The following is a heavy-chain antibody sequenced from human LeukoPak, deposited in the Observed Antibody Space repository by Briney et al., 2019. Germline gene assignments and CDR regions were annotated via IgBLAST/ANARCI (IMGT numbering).Heavy chain of an antibody. Sequence: VGSLRLSRAASGFTFTGSAIHWVPHASGKGLGWVGRNRSKANSYATAYAASVKGRFTISRDDSKNTEYLQMNSLKTEHTAVYHCTRQRYCGSISCSYYYYYYMDVWGKGTTVTVSS. V-gene: IGHV3-73*01. CDR1: GFTFTGSA. CDR2: NRSKANSYAT. D-gene: IGHD2-2*01. J-gene: IGHJ6*03. CDR3: TRQRYCGSISCSYYYYYYMDV.